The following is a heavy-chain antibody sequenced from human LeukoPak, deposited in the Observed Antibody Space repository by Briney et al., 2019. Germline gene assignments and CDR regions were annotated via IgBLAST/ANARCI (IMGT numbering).Heavy chain of an antibody. CDR3: AKDSAAAGISSDY. V-gene: IGHV3-23*01. CDR1: GFTFTNYA. Sequence: PGGSLRLSCAVSGFTFTNYAMTWVRQAPGKGLEWVSAISRGGDNTYYAVSVRGRFTISRDNSKNTLFLQMHSLRAEDTAVYYCAKDSAAAGISSDYWGQGTLVTVSS. J-gene: IGHJ4*02. D-gene: IGHD6-13*01. CDR2: ISRGGDNT.